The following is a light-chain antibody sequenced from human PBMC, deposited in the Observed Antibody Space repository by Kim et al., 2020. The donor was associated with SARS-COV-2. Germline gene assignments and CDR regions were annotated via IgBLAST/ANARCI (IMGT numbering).Light chain of an antibody. CDR1: SSDVGGYNY. CDR3: SPYTSSSTVV. Sequence: LTQPASVSGSPGQSITISCTGTSSDVGGYNYVSWYHQHPGKAPKLMIYEVSNRPSGVSNRFSGSKSGNTASLTISGLQAEDEADYYCSPYTSSSTVVFGGGTQLTVL. V-gene: IGLV2-14*01. J-gene: IGLJ2*01. CDR2: EVS.